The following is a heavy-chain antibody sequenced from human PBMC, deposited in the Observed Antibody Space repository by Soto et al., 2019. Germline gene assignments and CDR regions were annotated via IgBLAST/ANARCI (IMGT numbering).Heavy chain of an antibody. CDR3: AVGSSGIFDY. J-gene: IGHJ4*02. CDR1: GYTFM. V-gene: IGHV1-46*01. Sequence: QVQLVQSGAEVKKPGASVKVSCKASGYTFMVRQAPGQGLEWMGIINPSGGSTNYAQKFQGRVTMTRDTSTSTVYLDLSSLRSEDTAVYYCAVGSSGIFDYWGQGTLVTVSS. CDR2: INPSGGST. D-gene: IGHD3-22*01.